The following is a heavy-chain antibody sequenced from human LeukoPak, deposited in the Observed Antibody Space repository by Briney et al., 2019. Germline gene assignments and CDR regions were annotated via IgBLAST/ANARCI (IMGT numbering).Heavy chain of an antibody. CDR1: GFTFSSYG. V-gene: IGHV3-30*18. CDR2: ISYDGSNK. Sequence: GGSLRLSCAASGFTFSSYGMHWVRQAPAKGLEWVAIISYDGSNKYYADSVKGRFTISRDNSKNTLYLQMNSLRAEDTVVYYCAKSTTVTQRGYFDYWGQGTLVTVSS. D-gene: IGHD4-17*01. J-gene: IGHJ4*02. CDR3: AKSTTVTQRGYFDY.